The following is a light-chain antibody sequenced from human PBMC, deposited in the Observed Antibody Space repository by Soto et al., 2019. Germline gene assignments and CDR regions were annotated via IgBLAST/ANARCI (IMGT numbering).Light chain of an antibody. CDR2: GAS. Sequence: EIVLTQSPGILSLSPGERATLSCRASQSVASSYLAWYQQKPGQAPTLLIYGASSRATGIPDRFSGSGSGTNFTLTISRLEPEYFAVYYCQQYGSSPRTFGQGPMVEIK. J-gene: IGKJ1*01. CDR3: QQYGSSPRT. V-gene: IGKV3-20*01. CDR1: QSVASSY.